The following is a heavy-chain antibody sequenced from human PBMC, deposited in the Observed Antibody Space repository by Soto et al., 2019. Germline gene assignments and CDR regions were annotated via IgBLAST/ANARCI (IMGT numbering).Heavy chain of an antibody. Sequence: EVQLVESGGGLIQPGRSLRLSCAASGFTFVDYAMHWVRQPPGKGLEWVSTISWNSGSIRYADSVRGRFTISRDNAKNALYLQMNSLRVEDTALYYCAKDHGGGTYFFYTYMDGWGKGTTVTVS. CDR2: ISWNSGSI. CDR1: GFTFVDYA. V-gene: IGHV3-9*01. J-gene: IGHJ6*03. D-gene: IGHD3-16*01. CDR3: AKDHGGGTYFFYTYMDG.